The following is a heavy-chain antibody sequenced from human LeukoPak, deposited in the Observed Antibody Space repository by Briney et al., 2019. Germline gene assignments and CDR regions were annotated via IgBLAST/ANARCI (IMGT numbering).Heavy chain of an antibody. CDR2: IYYSGST. D-gene: IGHD6-19*01. CDR3: ARVGDSSAWPLDY. J-gene: IGHJ4*02. CDR1: GGSISSNSYY. V-gene: IGHV4-39*01. Sequence: PSETLSLTCTVSGGSISSNSYYWGWSRQPPGKGLEWIGSIYYSGSTHYNPSLKSRVTMSVDTSKNQFSLKLSSVTAADTAIYYCARVGDSSAWPLDYWGQGTLVTVSS.